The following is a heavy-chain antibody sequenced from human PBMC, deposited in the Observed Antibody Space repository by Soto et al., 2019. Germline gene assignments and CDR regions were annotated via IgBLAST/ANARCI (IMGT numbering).Heavy chain of an antibody. Sequence: PGGSLRLSCAASGFTFSGNAMTWVRQAPGKGLDWVSGISAGGTTYYADSAKGRFTISRDNSKNTLYLQMNSLRGDDTAVYYCAKDPLTRGWFDPWGQGTLGTV. CDR2: ISAGGTT. CDR3: AKDPLTRGWFDP. J-gene: IGHJ5*02. V-gene: IGHV3-23*01. CDR1: GFTFSGNA.